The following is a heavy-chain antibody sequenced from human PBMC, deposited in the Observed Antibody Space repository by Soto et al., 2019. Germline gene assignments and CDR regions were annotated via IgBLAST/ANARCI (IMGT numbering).Heavy chain of an antibody. CDR1: SGSISSSNW. CDR2: IYHSGST. V-gene: IGHV4-4*02. D-gene: IGHD2-15*01. CDR3: ASPPAGYCSGGSCRGAFDI. Sequence: QVQLQESGPGLVKPSGTLSLTCAVSSGSISSSNWWSWVRQPPGKGLEWIGEIYHSGSTNYNPALKSQGTISVDKSKNPFSLKLSSVTAADTAVYYCASPPAGYCSGGSCRGAFDIWGQGTMVTVSS. J-gene: IGHJ3*02.